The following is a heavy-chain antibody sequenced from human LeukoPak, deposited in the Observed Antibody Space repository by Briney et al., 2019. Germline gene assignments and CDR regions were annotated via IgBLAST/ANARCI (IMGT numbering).Heavy chain of an antibody. V-gene: IGHV3-23*01. J-gene: IGHJ4*02. CDR2: ISGSGGST. Sequence: GGSLRLSCAASGFTFSSYAMSWVRQAPGKGLEWVSAISGSGGSTYYADSVKGRFTISRENAKNTLYLQMNSLRAGDTAVYYCARVGHDRFGEGYFDYWGQGTLVTVPS. CDR1: GFTFSSYA. CDR3: ARVGHDRFGEGYFDY. D-gene: IGHD3-10*01.